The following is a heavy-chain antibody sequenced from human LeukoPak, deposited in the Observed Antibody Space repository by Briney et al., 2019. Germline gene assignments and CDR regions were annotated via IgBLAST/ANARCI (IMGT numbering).Heavy chain of an antibody. CDR1: GGSFSGYY. CDR3: ARVHSGSYYADYYYYMDV. CDR2: INHSGST. D-gene: IGHD1-26*01. V-gene: IGHV4-34*01. J-gene: IGHJ6*03. Sequence: SETLSLTCAVYGGSFSGYYWSWMRQPPGKGLEWIGEINHSGSTNYNPSLKSRVTISVDTSKNQFSLKLSSVTAADTAVYYCARVHSGSYYADYYYYMDVWGKGTTVTVSS.